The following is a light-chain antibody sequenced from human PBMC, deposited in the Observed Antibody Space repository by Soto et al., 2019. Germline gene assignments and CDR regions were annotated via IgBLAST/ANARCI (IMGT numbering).Light chain of an antibody. V-gene: IGKV3-15*01. J-gene: IGKJ1*01. CDR2: GAS. Sequence: SPGERATLSCRASQSVSSNLAWYQQKPGQAPRLLIYGASTRATGIPARFSGSGSGTEFTLTISSLQSEDFAVYYCQQYNNWPETFGQGTKVDIK. CDR1: QSVSSN. CDR3: QQYNNWPET.